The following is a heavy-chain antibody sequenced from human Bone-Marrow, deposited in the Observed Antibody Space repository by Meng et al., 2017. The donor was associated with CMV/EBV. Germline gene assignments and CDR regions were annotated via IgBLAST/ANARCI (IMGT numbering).Heavy chain of an antibody. J-gene: IGHJ6*02. D-gene: IGHD1-26*01. CDR2: ISFDGADK. Sequence: SCKASGYTFTGYYMHWVRQAPGKGLEWVAVISFDGADKYYGDSVKGRFTISRDTSKKASFLQMNSLRREDTAVYYCARVGPGEMSLYLYNGMDVWGQGTTVTVSS. CDR1: GYTFTGYY. CDR3: ARVGPGEMSLYLYNGMDV. V-gene: IGHV3-30*04.